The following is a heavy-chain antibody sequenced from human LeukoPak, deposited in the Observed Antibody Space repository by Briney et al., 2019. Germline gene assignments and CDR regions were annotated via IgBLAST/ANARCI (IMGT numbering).Heavy chain of an antibody. J-gene: IGHJ4*02. V-gene: IGHV4-59*08. CDR2: IYYSGST. D-gene: IGHD1-26*01. CDR1: VGSISNYY. CDR3: ARLSGSPHPPFDY. Sequence: NSSETLSLTCTVSVGSISNYYWTCIRQPPGKGLEWIGYIYYSGSTYYNPSLKSRVTISVDTSKNQFSLKLTSVTAADTAVYYCARLSGSPHPPFDYWGQGTLVTVSS.